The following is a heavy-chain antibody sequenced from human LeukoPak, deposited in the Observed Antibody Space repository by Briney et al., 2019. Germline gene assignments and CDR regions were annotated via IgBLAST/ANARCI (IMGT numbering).Heavy chain of an antibody. CDR1: GGTCSSYA. Sequence: ASVKVSCKASGGTCSSYAISWVRQAPGQGLEWMGGIIPIFGTANYAQKFQGRVTITADKSTSTAYMELSSLRSGDTAVYYCARQVWFGESHFDYWGQGTLVTVSS. CDR2: IIPIFGTA. D-gene: IGHD3-10*01. CDR3: ARQVWFGESHFDY. V-gene: IGHV1-69*06. J-gene: IGHJ4*02.